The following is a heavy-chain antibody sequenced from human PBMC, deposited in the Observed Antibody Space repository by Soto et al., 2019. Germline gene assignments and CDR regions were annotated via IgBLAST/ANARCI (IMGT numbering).Heavy chain of an antibody. D-gene: IGHD3-10*01. Sequence: GGSLRLSCAASGFTFSDHYMHWVRQAPGKGLEWVGRIRNRPNSYTTQYAASVKGRFAVLRDDSENLVYLQMNDLKTEDTAVYYCVRDSGRGFYFDYWGQGAQVTVSS. CDR2: IRNRPNSYTT. CDR1: GFTFSDHY. V-gene: IGHV3-72*01. CDR3: VRDSGRGFYFDY. J-gene: IGHJ4*02.